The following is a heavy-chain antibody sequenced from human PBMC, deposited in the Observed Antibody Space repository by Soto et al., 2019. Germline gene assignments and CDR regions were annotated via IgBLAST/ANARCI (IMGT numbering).Heavy chain of an antibody. CDR2: ISTNNGNT. V-gene: IGHV1-18*01. J-gene: IGHJ4*02. Sequence: ASVKVSCKASGYTFTSYGISWVRQAPGQGPEWMGWISTNNGNTNYAQKIRGRVTMTTDTSTSTAYMELRSLRFDDTAVYYCARHTSSWPFDYWGQGTLVTVSS. D-gene: IGHD6-13*01. CDR3: ARHTSSWPFDY. CDR1: GYTFTSYG.